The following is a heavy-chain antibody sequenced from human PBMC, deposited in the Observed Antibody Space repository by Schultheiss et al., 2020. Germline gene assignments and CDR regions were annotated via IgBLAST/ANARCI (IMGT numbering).Heavy chain of an antibody. CDR3: ARGLAGYYDFWSGQRFDP. CDR2: IYTSGST. Sequence: SETLSLTCTVSGGSISSSSYYWSWIRQPAGKGLEWIGRIYTSGSTNSNPSLKSRVTISVDTSKNQFSLKLSSVTAADTAVYYCARGLAGYYDFWSGQRFDPWGQGTLVTVSS. V-gene: IGHV4-61*02. CDR1: GGSISSSSYY. D-gene: IGHD3-3*01. J-gene: IGHJ5*02.